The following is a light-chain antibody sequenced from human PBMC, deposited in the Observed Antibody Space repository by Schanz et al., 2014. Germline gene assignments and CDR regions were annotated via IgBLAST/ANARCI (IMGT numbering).Light chain of an antibody. Sequence: QSVLTQPPSVSGAPGQRVTISCTGSSSNIGAGYDVHWYQQLPGTAPKLLIYSDNQRPSGVPDRFSGYKSGTSASLAISGLQSDDEADYYCAAWDDSLNGFYVFGTGTKVTVL. CDR3: AAWDDSLNGFYV. CDR1: SSNIGAGYD. V-gene: IGLV1-44*01. CDR2: SDN. J-gene: IGLJ1*01.